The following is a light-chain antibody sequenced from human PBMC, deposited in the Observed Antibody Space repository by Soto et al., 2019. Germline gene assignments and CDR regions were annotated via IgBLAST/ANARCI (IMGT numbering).Light chain of an antibody. CDR1: SSDIGGYNF. CDR2: EVS. J-gene: IGLJ1*01. V-gene: IGLV2-14*01. Sequence: QSALTQPASVSGSPGQSITISCTGTSSDIGGYNFVSWYQQHPGKAPRLMIYEVSNRPSGVSNRFSGSKSGTTASLTISGLQTEDEADYYCSSYTSSTTLNVFGTGTKLTVL. CDR3: SSYTSSTTLNV.